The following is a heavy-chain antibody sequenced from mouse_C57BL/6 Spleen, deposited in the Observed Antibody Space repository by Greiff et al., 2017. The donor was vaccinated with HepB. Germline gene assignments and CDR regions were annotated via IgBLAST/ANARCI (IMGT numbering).Heavy chain of an antibody. D-gene: IGHD1-1*01. CDR1: GYSITSGYY. CDR2: ISYDGSN. CDR3: AIKYYYGSSSWFAY. Sequence: EVKLMESGPGLVKPSQSLSLTCSVTGYSITSGYYWNWIRQFPGNKLEWMGYISYDGSNNYNPSLKNRISITRDTSKNQFFLKLNSVTTEDTATYYCAIKYYYGSSSWFAYWGQGTLVTVSA. V-gene: IGHV3-6*01. J-gene: IGHJ3*01.